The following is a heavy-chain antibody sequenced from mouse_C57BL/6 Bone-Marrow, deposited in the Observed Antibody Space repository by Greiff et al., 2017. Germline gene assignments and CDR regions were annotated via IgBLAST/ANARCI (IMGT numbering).Heavy chain of an antibody. Sequence: EVKLMESGGGLVKPGGSLKLSCAATGFTFSDYGMHWVRQAPEKGLEWFAYISSGSSTIYYADTVKGRFTISRDNAKNTLFLQMTSLRSEDTAMYYCARSGTTVGDFDYWGQGTTLTVSS. CDR2: ISSGSSTI. CDR1: GFTFSDYG. J-gene: IGHJ2*01. D-gene: IGHD1-1*01. V-gene: IGHV5-17*01. CDR3: ARSGTTVGDFDY.